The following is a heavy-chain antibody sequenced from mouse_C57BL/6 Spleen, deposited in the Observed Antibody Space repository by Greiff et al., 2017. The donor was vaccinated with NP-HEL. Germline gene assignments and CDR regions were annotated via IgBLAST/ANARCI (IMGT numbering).Heavy chain of an antibody. Sequence: EVQLQESGGGLVKPGGSLKLSCAASGFTFSDYGMHWVRQAPEKGLEWVAYISSGSSTIYYADTVKGRFTISRDNAKNTLFLQMTSLRSEDTAMYYCARDYDYGDGGFAYWGQGTLVTVSA. V-gene: IGHV5-17*01. CDR1: GFTFSDYG. D-gene: IGHD2-4*01. CDR3: ARDYDYGDGGFAY. J-gene: IGHJ3*01. CDR2: ISSGSSTI.